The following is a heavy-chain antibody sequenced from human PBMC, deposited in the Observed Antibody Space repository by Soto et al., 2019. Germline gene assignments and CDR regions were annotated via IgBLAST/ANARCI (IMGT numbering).Heavy chain of an antibody. V-gene: IGHV3-74*01. CDR1: GFTFSSYW. CDR3: ARGGPSSTSAGYYYYYMDV. Sequence: EVQLVESGGGLVQPGGSLRLSCAASGFTFSSYWMHWVRQAPGKGLVWVSRINSDGSSTSYADSVKGRFTISRDNAKNTLYLQMNGLRAEDTAVYYCARGGPSSTSAGYYYYYMDVWGKGTTVTVSS. D-gene: IGHD2-2*01. J-gene: IGHJ6*03. CDR2: INSDGSST.